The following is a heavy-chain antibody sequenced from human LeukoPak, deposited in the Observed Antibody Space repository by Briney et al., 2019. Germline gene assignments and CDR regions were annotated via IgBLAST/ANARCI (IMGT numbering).Heavy chain of an antibody. V-gene: IGHV3-23*01. Sequence: GGSLRLSCAASGFTFSSYAMSWVRQAPGKGLEWVSAISGSGGSTYYADSVKGRFTISRDNSKNTLYLQMNSLRVEDTAVYYCAKSAGRITMILVETSHNYFDYWGQGTLVTVSS. D-gene: IGHD3-22*01. CDR3: AKSAGRITMILVETSHNYFDY. CDR2: ISGSGGST. CDR1: GFTFSSYA. J-gene: IGHJ4*02.